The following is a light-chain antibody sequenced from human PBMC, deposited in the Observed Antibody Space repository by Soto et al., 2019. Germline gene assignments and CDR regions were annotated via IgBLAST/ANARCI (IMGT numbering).Light chain of an antibody. V-gene: IGLV1-40*01. J-gene: IGLJ1*01. CDR1: GSNIGAPYD. Sequence: QSVLTQPPSLSGAPGQRVTISCTGSGSNIGAPYDVHWYQHLPGTAPKLLIYGSTNRPSGVPGRFSGSKSGTSASLAITGLQVEDEADYYCQSYDSSLSVYVFGAGTKLTVL. CDR3: QSYDSSLSVYV. CDR2: GST.